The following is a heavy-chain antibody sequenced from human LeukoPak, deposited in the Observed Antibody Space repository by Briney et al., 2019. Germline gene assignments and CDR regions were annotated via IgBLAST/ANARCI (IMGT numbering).Heavy chain of an antibody. D-gene: IGHD3-9*01. V-gene: IGHV3-48*03. CDR3: ARGLKLRYFDWFPSRRVSGQYYFDY. CDR1: GFTFSSYE. Sequence: GGSLRLSCAASGFTFSSYEMNWVRQAPGKGLEWVSYISSSGSTIYYADSVKGRFTISRDNAKNSLYLQMNSLRAEDTAVYYCARGLKLRYFDWFPSRRVSGQYYFDYWGQGTLVTVSS. J-gene: IGHJ4*02. CDR2: ISSSGSTI.